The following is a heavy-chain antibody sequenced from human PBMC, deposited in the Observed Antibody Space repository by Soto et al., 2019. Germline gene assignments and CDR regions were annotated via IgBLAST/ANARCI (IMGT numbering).Heavy chain of an antibody. J-gene: IGHJ4*02. V-gene: IGHV4-30-4*02. CDR2: IYYSGST. Sequence: SXTLSLTCTVSGGSISIGDYYWSWIRQPPGKGLEWIGYIYYSGSTYYNPSLKSRVTISVDTSKNQFSLKLSSVTAADTAVYYCARSITMRPFDYWGQGTLVTVSS. CDR3: ARSITMRPFDY. D-gene: IGHD3-22*01. CDR1: GGSISIGDYY.